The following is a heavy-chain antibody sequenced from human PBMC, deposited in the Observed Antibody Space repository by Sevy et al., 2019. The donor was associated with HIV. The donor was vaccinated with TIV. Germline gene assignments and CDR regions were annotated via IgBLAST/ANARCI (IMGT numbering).Heavy chain of an antibody. J-gene: IGHJ4*02. Sequence: GGSLRLSCAASGFTFGSYAMSWVRQAPGKGLEWVSTFSFGCGKINYADSVKGRFTISRDNSKNTRFLQMHSFRAEDTAVICCAGVGCSKPHDYWGQGTLVTVSS. CDR3: AGVGCSKPHDY. CDR1: GFTFGSYA. V-gene: IGHV3-23*01. D-gene: IGHD1-26*01. CDR2: FSFGCGKI.